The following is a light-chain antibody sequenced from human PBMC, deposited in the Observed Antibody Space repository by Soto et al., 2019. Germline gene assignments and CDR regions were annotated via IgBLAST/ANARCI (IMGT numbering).Light chain of an antibody. CDR2: GAS. Sequence: EILMTQSPAALSLSPGERATLSCIASQSVRSNLAWYQQKPGQAPRLLIYGASTRATGIPARFSGSGSGTDFTLTISSLQSEDFAVYYCQQYNNWPPITFGQGTRLEIK. V-gene: IGKV3-15*01. J-gene: IGKJ5*01. CDR1: QSVRSN. CDR3: QQYNNWPPIT.